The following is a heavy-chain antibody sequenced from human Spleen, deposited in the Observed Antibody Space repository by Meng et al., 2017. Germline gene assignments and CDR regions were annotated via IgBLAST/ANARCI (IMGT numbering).Heavy chain of an antibody. CDR1: GYTFTGYY. J-gene: IGHJ4*02. V-gene: IGHV1-2*06. Sequence: ASVKVSCKASGYTFTGYYMHWVRQAPVQGLEWMGRINPNSGGTNYAQKFQGRVTITRDTSISTAYMAMSRLISDDTAVYYCARDAVRSKSPSSGWQLSPVDYWGQG. CDR2: INPNSGGT. CDR3: ARDAVRSKSPSSGWQLSPVDY. D-gene: IGHD6-19*01.